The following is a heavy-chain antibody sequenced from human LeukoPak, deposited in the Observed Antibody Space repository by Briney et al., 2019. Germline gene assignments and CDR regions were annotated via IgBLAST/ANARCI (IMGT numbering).Heavy chain of an antibody. CDR3: ARGDAVMTPGYYYYYMDV. J-gene: IGHJ6*03. D-gene: IGHD2-21*02. CDR1: GGTFSSYA. Sequence: SVKVSCKASGGTFSSYAISWVRQAPGQGLEWMGRIIPIFGTANYAQKFQGRVTITTDESTSTAYMELSSLRSEDTAVYYCARGDAVMTPGYYYYYMDVWGKGTTVTVSS. V-gene: IGHV1-69*05. CDR2: IIPIFGTA.